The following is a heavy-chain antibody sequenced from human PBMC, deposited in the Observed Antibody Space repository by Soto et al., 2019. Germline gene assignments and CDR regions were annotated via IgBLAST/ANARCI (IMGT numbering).Heavy chain of an antibody. CDR1: GGSFSGYY. D-gene: IGHD2-8*01. CDR3: ARDVMANNRYHWYFDL. V-gene: IGHV4-34*01. Sequence: QVQLQQWGAGLLKPSETLSLTCAVYGGSFSGYYWSWIRQPPGKGLEWIGEITHSGGTTYNPSLKSRVTISVDTSKSQFSLKLSSVTAADTAVYYCARDVMANNRYHWYFDLWGRGTLVTVSS. CDR2: ITHSGGT. J-gene: IGHJ2*01.